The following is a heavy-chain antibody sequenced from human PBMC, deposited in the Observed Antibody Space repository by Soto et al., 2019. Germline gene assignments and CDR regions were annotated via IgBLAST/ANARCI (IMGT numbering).Heavy chain of an antibody. CDR1: GFTFSKYR. CDR3: ARGNYGMDV. V-gene: IGHV3-74*01. CDR2: IKSDGSNT. D-gene: IGHD3-10*01. Sequence: GGSLRLSCAASGFTFSKYRMNWVRQAPGKGLVWVSNIKSDGSNTNYADSVKGRFTISRDNAKNTLYLQMNSLRAEDTAVYYCARGNYGMDVWGQGTTVTVSS. J-gene: IGHJ6*02.